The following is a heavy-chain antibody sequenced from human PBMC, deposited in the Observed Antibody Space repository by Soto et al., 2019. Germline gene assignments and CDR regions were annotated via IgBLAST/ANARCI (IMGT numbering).Heavy chain of an antibody. CDR3: ARLPGYCSGGSCPIYFDY. D-gene: IGHD2-15*01. V-gene: IGHV5-51*01. Sequence: GESLKISCKGSGYSFTSYWIGWVRQMPGKGLEWMGIIYPGDSDTRYSPSFQGQVTISADKSISTAYLQWSSLKASDTAMYYCARLPGYCSGGSCPIYFDYWGQGTLVTVSS. J-gene: IGHJ4*02. CDR1: GYSFTSYW. CDR2: IYPGDSDT.